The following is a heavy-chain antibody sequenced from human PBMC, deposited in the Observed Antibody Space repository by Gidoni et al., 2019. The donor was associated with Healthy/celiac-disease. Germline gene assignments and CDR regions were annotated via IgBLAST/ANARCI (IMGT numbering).Heavy chain of an antibody. D-gene: IGHD3-3*01. J-gene: IGHJ4*02. V-gene: IGHV3-9*01. CDR3: AKAPPQPTIFGVVIWSGYFDY. CDR1: GFTFDDYA. CDR2: ISWNSGSI. Sequence: EVQLVESGGGLVQPGRSLRLSCAASGFTFDDYAMPWVRQAPGKGLEWVSGISWNSGSIGYADSVKGRFTISRDNAKNSLYLQMNSLRAEDTALYYCAKAPPQPTIFGVVIWSGYFDYWGQGTLVTVSS.